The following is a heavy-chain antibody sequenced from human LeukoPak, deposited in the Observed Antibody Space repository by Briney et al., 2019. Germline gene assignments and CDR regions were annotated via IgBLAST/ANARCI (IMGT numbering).Heavy chain of an antibody. CDR3: ARGFEWELLRAF. V-gene: IGHV3-11*04. J-gene: IGHJ4*02. CDR1: GFTFSDYW. CDR2: ISSSGSTI. D-gene: IGHD1-26*01. Sequence: GGSLRLSCAASGFTFSDYWMNWVRQAPGKGLVWVSYISSSGSTIYYADSVKGRFTISRDNAKNSLYLQMNSLRAEDTAVYYCARGFEWELLRAFWGQGSLVTVSS.